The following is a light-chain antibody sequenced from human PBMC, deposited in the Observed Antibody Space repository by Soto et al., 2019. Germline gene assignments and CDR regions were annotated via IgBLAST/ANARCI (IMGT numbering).Light chain of an antibody. CDR2: GAS. J-gene: IGKJ5*01. Sequence: EIVLTQSPGTQSLSPGERASLSCRASQSVSSSYLAWYQQKPGQAPRLLIYGASSRATGIPDRFSGSGSGTDFTLPISRLEPEDFAVYYCQQYGSSFTFGQGTRLEIK. CDR3: QQYGSSFT. CDR1: QSVSSSY. V-gene: IGKV3-20*01.